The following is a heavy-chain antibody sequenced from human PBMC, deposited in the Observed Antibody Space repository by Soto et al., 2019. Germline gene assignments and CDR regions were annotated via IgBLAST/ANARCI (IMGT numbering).Heavy chain of an antibody. Sequence: EVQLLVSGGGSVQPGGSLRLSCEVSGFTLTNYAMSWVRQAPGKGLEWVSQISASGDRTYYADSVKGRFTISKDTSTNTLFLQMNSLRGEESAVYYCEGSWTWGQGTMVTVSS. D-gene: IGHD5-12*01. CDR2: ISASGDRT. V-gene: IGHV3-23*01. CDR3: EGSWT. CDR1: GFTLTNYA. J-gene: IGHJ3*01.